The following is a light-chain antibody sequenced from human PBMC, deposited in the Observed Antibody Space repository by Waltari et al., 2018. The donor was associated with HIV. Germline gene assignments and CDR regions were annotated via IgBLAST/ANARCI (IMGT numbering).Light chain of an antibody. CDR3: QSYDSSLSVVV. J-gene: IGLJ2*01. Sequence: SVLTQPPSVSGAPGQRVTISCTGSSCNIGAGYGVHWYQQLPGTAPKLLIYGNTNRPSGIPDRFSGSKSDTSASLAITGLQAEDEADYYCQSYDSSLSVVVFGGGTKLTVL. V-gene: IGLV1-40*01. CDR2: GNT. CDR1: SCNIGAGYG.